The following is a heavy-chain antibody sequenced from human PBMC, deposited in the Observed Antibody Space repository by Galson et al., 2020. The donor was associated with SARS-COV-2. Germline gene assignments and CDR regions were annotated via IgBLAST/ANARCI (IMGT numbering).Heavy chain of an antibody. CDR2: ISYDGSNK. Sequence: GESLKISCAASGFTFSSYGMHWVRQAPGKGLEWVAVISYDGSNKYYADSVKGRFTISRDNSKNTLYLQMNSLRAEDTAVYYCAKDLLEMLAYCGGDCYSPNWGQGTLFTVSS. V-gene: IGHV3-30*18. D-gene: IGHD2-21*02. J-gene: IGHJ4*02. CDR3: AKDLLEMLAYCGGDCYSPN. CDR1: GFTFSSYG.